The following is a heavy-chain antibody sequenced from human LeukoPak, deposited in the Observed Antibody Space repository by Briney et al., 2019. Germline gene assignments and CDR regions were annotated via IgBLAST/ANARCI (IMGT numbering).Heavy chain of an antibody. CDR2: IYTSGST. CDR1: GGSISSSSYY. Sequence: SETLSLTCTVSGGSISSSSYYWGWIRQPPGKGLEWIGRIYTSGSTNYNPSLKSRVTISVDTSKNQFSLKLSSVTAADTAVYYCARSRKGYYFDYWGQGTLVTVSS. J-gene: IGHJ4*02. V-gene: IGHV4-39*07. D-gene: IGHD5/OR15-5a*01. CDR3: ARSRKGYYFDY.